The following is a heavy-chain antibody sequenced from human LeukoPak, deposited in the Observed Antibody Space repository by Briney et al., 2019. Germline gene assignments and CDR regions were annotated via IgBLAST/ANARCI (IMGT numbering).Heavy chain of an antibody. CDR2: INWSGGST. CDR3: ARAPITSPFYFDY. V-gene: IGHV3-20*04. J-gene: IGHJ4*02. D-gene: IGHD2-2*01. CDR1: GFNFIDNS. Sequence: GGSLRLSCAGTGFNFIDNSMHWVRQAPGKGLEWVSGINWSGGSTGYADPLRGRFTISRDNAKNSLYLQMDSLRAEDTALYYCARAPITSPFYFDYWGQGTLVTVSS.